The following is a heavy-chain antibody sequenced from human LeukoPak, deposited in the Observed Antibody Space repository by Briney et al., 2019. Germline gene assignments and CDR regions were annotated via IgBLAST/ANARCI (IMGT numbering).Heavy chain of an antibody. D-gene: IGHD6-19*01. CDR1: GFTLRTYW. J-gene: IGHJ4*02. CDR3: ARETPDSSGWD. Sequence: GGSLRLSCAASGFTLRTYWMSWVRQAPGKGLEWVANIKQDGSRKNYVDSAKGRFTISKDNAKNSLYLQMNSLRDEDTAVYYCARETPDSSGWDWGLGTLVTVSS. V-gene: IGHV3-7*01. CDR2: IKQDGSRK.